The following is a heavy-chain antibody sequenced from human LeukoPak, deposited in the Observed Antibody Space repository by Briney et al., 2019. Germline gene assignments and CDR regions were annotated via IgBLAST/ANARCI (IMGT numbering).Heavy chain of an antibody. Sequence: GSSVKVSCKASGGTFSSYAISWVRQAPGQGLEWMGGIIPIFGTANYAQKFQGRVTITTDESTSTAYMELSSLRSEDTAVYYCARGVLDNGNQYCTNGVCYVDCYYYMDVWGKGTTVTVSS. J-gene: IGHJ6*03. V-gene: IGHV1-69*05. CDR3: ARGVLDNGNQYCTNGVCYVDCYYYMDV. CDR1: GGTFSSYA. CDR2: IIPIFGTA. D-gene: IGHD2-8*01.